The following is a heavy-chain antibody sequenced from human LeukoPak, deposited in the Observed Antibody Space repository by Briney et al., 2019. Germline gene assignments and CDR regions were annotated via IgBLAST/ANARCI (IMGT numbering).Heavy chain of an antibody. V-gene: IGHV4-39*01. CDR3: ARRRQAVRGPHYYYYYMDV. D-gene: IGHD3-10*01. J-gene: IGHJ6*03. Sequence: SENLSVSWTVSGGSISSSSWYWGWIRQPPGKGLEWIGGIYYSGSTYYNPSLKRRLTIPVDTSKNQFSLKLSSVTAADTAVYYCARRRQAVRGPHYYYYYMDVWGKGTTVTISS. CDR2: IYYSGST. CDR1: GGSISSSSWY.